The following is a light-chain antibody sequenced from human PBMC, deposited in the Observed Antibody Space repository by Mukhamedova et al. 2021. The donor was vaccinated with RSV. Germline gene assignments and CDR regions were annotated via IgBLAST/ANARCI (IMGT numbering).Light chain of an antibody. Sequence: QKPGKVPKLLIYAASTLQSGVPSRFSGSGSGPDLPLTISTLQPEDVATYYCKKYNSAPPTSGGGTKVE. CDR2: AAS. CDR3: KKYNSAPPT. J-gene: IGKJ4*01. V-gene: IGKV1-27*01.